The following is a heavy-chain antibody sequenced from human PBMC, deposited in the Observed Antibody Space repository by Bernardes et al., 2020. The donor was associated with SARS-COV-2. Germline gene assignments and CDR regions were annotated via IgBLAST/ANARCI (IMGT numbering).Heavy chain of an antibody. V-gene: IGHV4-38-2*02. Sequence: SETLSLTCAVSGYSISSGYYWGWIRPPPGRGLEWFSSIYHSGSTYYNPSLKSRVTISIDTSKNQFSLKLSSVTAADTAVYYCARDRPYDFWSGPAGCFDPWGQRTRVTVSS. J-gene: IGHJ5*02. CDR1: GYSISSGYY. D-gene: IGHD3-3*01. CDR2: IYHSGST. CDR3: ARDRPYDFWSGPAGCFDP.